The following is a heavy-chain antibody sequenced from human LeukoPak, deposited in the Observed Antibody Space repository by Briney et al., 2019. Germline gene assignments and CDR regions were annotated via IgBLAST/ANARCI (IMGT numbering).Heavy chain of an antibody. CDR2: IYSGGST. CDR1: GFTVSSNY. Sequence: GSLRLSCAASGFTVSSNYMSWVRQAPGKGLEWVSVIYSGGSTYYADSVKGRFTISRDSSKNTLYLQMNSLRAEDTAVYYCASTFYGDSPPYWGQGTLVTVSS. D-gene: IGHD4-17*01. V-gene: IGHV3-66*01. CDR3: ASTFYGDSPPY. J-gene: IGHJ4*02.